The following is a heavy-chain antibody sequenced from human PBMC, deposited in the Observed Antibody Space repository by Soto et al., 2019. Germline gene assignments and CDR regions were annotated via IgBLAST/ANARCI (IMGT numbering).Heavy chain of an antibody. D-gene: IGHD3-3*02. CDR3: GRGRSGQIVIFY. J-gene: IGHJ4*02. V-gene: IGHV1-2*02. Sequence: ASVKVSCKASGYTFTGHYIHWVRQAPQQGPEWMGEIGPESGATRYAQKFRGRVTMTMDTSITTVYMELKNLSPDDTAVYYCGRGRSGQIVIFYWGQGTPVTVSS. CDR1: GYTFTGHY. CDR2: IGPESGAT.